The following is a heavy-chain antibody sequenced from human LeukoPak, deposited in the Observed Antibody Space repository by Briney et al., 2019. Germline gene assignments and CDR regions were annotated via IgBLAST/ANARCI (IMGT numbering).Heavy chain of an antibody. CDR2: TYYSGNT. Sequence: SETLSLTCTVSGGSISSISYFWVWLRQPPGQGLVWIVSTYYSGNTYYNPSLKIRVTISVDMSKNQFSLKLTSVTAADTAVYYCARADITMVRGVIISPPFDYWGQGTLVTVSS. V-gene: IGHV4-39*01. D-gene: IGHD3-10*01. CDR1: GGSISSISYF. J-gene: IGHJ4*02. CDR3: ARADITMVRGVIISPPFDY.